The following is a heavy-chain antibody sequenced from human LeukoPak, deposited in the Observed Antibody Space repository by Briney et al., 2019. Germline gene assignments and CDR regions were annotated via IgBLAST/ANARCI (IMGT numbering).Heavy chain of an antibody. CDR1: GGSISSGDYY. Sequence: SETLSLTCTVSGGSISSGDYYWSWIRQPPGKGLEWIGEINHSGSTNYNPSLKSRVTISVDTSKNQFSLKLSSVTAADTAVYYCVGGMTWDHDSSGYYYFDYWGQGTLVTVSS. CDR3: VGGMTWDHDSSGYYYFDY. CDR2: INHSGST. V-gene: IGHV4-39*07. J-gene: IGHJ4*02. D-gene: IGHD3-22*01.